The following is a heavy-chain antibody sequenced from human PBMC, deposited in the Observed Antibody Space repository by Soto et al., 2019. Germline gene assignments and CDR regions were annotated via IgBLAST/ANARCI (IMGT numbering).Heavy chain of an antibody. CDR1: GGSVRAPDW. CDR3: ARVRQGCSANNCYFDP. CDR2: VHISGHS. J-gene: IGHJ5*01. D-gene: IGHD1-1*01. Sequence: QVHLQESGPGLVAPSGTLSLTCTLSGGSVRAPDWWNWVRQSPGKGLEWIAEVHISGHSNYNPSLRSRVCVSIASSKNQSYLNLNSVTAADTAIYYCARVRQGCSANNCYFDPWGQGTQVTIS. V-gene: IGHV4-4*02.